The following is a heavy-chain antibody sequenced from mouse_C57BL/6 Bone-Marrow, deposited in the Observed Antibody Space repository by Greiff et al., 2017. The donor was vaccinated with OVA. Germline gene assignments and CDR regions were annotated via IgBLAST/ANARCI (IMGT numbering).Heavy chain of an antibody. D-gene: IGHD3-2*02. CDR3: ARWAQTLLDY. CDR2: IYPGDGDT. CDR1: GYAFSSYW. V-gene: IGHV1-80*01. J-gene: IGHJ2*01. Sequence: VKLQESGAELVKPGASVKISCKASGYAFSSYWMNWVKQRPGKGLEWIGQIYPGDGDTNYNGKFKGKATLTADKSSSTAYMQLSSLTSEDSAVYFCARWAQTLLDYWGQGTTLTVSS.